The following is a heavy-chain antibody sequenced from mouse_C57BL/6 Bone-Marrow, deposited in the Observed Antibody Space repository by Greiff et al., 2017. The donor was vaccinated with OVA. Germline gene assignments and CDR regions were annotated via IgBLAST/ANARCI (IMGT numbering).Heavy chain of an antibody. CDR3: TRIYYYGSSPYYCDY. CDR2: IDPENGDT. V-gene: IGHV14-4*01. D-gene: IGHD1-1*01. CDR1: GFNIKDDY. Sequence: QLQQSGAELVRPGASVKLSCTASGFNIKDDYMHWVKQRPEQGLEWIGWIDPENGDTEYASKFQGKATITADTSSNTAYLQLSSLTSEDTAVYYCTRIYYYGSSPYYCDYWGQGTTLTVSS. J-gene: IGHJ2*01.